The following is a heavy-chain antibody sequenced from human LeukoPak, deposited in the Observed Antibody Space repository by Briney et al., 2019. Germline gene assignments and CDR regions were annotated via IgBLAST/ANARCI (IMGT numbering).Heavy chain of an antibody. J-gene: IGHJ4*02. D-gene: IGHD3-3*01. CDR2: MNPNSGNT. CDR1: RYTFTSYD. Sequence: ASVKVSCKASRYTFTSYDINWVRQAPGQGLEWMGWMNPNSGNTGYAQKFQGRVTMTRNTSISTAYMELSSLRSEDTAVYYCARGLETLYYDFWSGYYSYYFDYWGQGTLVTVSS. CDR3: ARGLETLYYDFWSGYYSYYFDY. V-gene: IGHV1-8*01.